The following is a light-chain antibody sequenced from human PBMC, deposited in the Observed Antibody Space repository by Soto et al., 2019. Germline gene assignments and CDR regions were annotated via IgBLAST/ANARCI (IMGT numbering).Light chain of an antibody. J-gene: IGLJ2*01. V-gene: IGLV2-14*01. CDR2: EVS. Sequence: QSVLTQPASVSGSPGQSITISCTGTSSDVGGYNYVSWYQQHPGKAPKLMIYEVSNRPSGASNRFSGSKSGNTASLTISGLQAEDEADYYCSSYTSSSTPLFGGGTKVTV. CDR3: SSYTSSSTPL. CDR1: SSDVGGYNY.